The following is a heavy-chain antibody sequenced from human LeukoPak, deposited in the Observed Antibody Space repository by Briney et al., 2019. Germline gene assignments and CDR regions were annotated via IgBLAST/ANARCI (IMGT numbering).Heavy chain of an antibody. D-gene: IGHD3-22*01. Sequence: GGSLRLCRAASGFSFDDYGLTWVRQAPWKGLAWVSGINWNGDRADYADSVKGRFTNSRDNAKNSLYLQMNSLRAEDTTLYYCTRDLRVVITGSFDSLGQGTRVTVSS. V-gene: IGHV3-20*04. J-gene: IGHJ4*02. CDR1: GFSFDDYG. CDR2: INWNGDRA. CDR3: TRDLRVVITGSFDS.